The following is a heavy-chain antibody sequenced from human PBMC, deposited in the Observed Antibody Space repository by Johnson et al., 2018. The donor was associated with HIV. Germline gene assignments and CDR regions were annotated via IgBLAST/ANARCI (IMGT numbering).Heavy chain of an antibody. D-gene: IGHD6-25*01. Sequence: VQLVESGGGLVQPGGSLRLSCAASGFTVSSNYMSWVRQAPGKGLEWVSDIYSGGSTYYADSVKGRFTISRDNSRSTLFLEMINLRDEDTALYYCARDVAAAKMDAFDTWGQGTMVIVSS. CDR1: GFTVSSNY. J-gene: IGHJ3*02. CDR3: ARDVAAAKMDAFDT. V-gene: IGHV3-66*01. CDR2: IYSGGST.